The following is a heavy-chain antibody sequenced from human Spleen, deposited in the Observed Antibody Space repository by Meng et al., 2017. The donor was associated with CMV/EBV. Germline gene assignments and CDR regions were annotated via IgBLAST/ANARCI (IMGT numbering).Heavy chain of an antibody. Sequence: GESLKISCRTSGFSFSDYAMHWVRQAPGKGLEWVAVKSYDASNKNYADSVKGRFTIPGDNSKNTLYLQMNNLRVEDTAVYYCARAYHILTGYYHLDYWGQGTLVTVSS. CDR2: KSYDASNK. CDR3: ARAYHILTGYYHLDY. V-gene: IGHV3-30-3*01. D-gene: IGHD3-9*01. J-gene: IGHJ4*02. CDR1: GFSFSDYA.